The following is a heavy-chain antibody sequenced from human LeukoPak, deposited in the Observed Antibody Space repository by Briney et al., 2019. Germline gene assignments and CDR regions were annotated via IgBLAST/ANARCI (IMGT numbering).Heavy chain of an antibody. Sequence: SETLSLTCAVSGGFIKSNNWWTWVRQAPGKGLEGGGEIYHSGTTNYNPSLKNRVTISVDMSKNELSLRLTSVTAADTAVYYCARRFHGSGSYIIGVWGQGTLVTASS. CDR2: IYHSGTT. D-gene: IGHD3-10*01. CDR1: GGFIKSNNW. CDR3: ARRFHGSGSYIIGV. V-gene: IGHV4-4*02. J-gene: IGHJ4*02.